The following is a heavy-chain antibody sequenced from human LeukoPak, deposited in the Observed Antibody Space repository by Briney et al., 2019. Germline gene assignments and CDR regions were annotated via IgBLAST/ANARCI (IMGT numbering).Heavy chain of an antibody. CDR1: GGSMSRYY. D-gene: IGHD3-22*01. V-gene: IGHV4-59*01. CDR3: ARVETYDSSGYYFRFDT. CDR2: IHHSGYT. J-gene: IGHJ5*02. Sequence: SETLSLTCTVSGGSMSRYYWSWIRQPPGKGLEWIGYIHHSGYTNYNSSLKSRVTISVDTSKNQFSLKLNSVTAADTAVYYCARVETYDSSGYYFRFDTWGQGTLVTVSS.